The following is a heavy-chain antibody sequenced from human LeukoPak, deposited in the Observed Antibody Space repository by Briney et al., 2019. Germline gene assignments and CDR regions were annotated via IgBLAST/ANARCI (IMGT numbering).Heavy chain of an antibody. CDR3: ARLGQQWLVPDY. Sequence: SETLSLTCAVYGGSFSGYYWSWIRQPPGKGLEWIGEINHSGSTNYNPSLKSRVTISVDTSKNQFSLKLSSVTAADTAVYYCARLGQQWLVPDYWGQRTLVTVSS. D-gene: IGHD6-19*01. CDR1: GGSFSGYY. V-gene: IGHV4-34*01. CDR2: INHSGST. J-gene: IGHJ4*02.